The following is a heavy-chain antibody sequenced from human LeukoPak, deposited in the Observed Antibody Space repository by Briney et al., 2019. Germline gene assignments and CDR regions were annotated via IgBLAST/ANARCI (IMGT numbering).Heavy chain of an antibody. CDR3: VRDRSGSYFDY. CDR1: GGSISSGGFY. CDR2: ISSSGTT. V-gene: IGHV4-61*02. J-gene: IGHJ4*02. D-gene: IGHD3-3*01. Sequence: PSETLSLTCTVSGGSISSGGFYWTWIRQPAGKGLEWIGRISSSGTTNYNPSLKSRLTISLDTSKNQFSLQVNSVTAADTAVYYCVRDRSGSYFDYWGQGTLVTVSS.